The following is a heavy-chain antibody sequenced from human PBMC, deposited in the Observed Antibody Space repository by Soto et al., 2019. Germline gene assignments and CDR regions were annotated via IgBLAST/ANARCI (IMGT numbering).Heavy chain of an antibody. V-gene: IGHV3-30*18. CDR3: AKDHRRIAVAGPLYYYYGMDV. J-gene: IGHJ6*01. CDR2: ISYDGSNK. D-gene: IGHD6-19*01. Sequence: QVQLVESGGGVVQPGRSLRLSCAASGFTFSSYGMHWVRQAPGKGLEWVAVISYDGSNKYYADSVKGRFTISRDNSKNTLYLQMNSLRAEDTAVYYCAKDHRRIAVAGPLYYYYGMDVW. CDR1: GFTFSSYG.